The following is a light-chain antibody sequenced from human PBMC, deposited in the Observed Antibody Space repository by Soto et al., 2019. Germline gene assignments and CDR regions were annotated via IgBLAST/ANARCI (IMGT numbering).Light chain of an antibody. CDR1: SSDVGGYNY. Sequence: QSALTQPASVSGSPGQSITISCTGTSSDVGGYNYVSWYQQHPRKAPKLMIYEVSNRPSGVSNRFSGSKSGNTASLTIAGLQAEDEADYYCSSYTSSSTLPNVFGTGTKVTVL. CDR2: EVS. J-gene: IGLJ1*01. V-gene: IGLV2-14*01. CDR3: SSYTSSSTLPNV.